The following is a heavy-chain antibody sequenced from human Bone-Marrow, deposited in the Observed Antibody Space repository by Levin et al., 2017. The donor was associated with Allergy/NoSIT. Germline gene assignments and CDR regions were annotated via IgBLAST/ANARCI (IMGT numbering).Heavy chain of an antibody. Sequence: ASVKVSCKASGGTFSSYAISWVRQAPGQGLEWMGGIIPIFGTANYAQKFQGRVTITADESTSTAYMELSSLRSEDTAVYYCARGPYDSSGYSLHYYYYYGMDGWGQGTTVTVSS. CDR2: IIPIFGTA. V-gene: IGHV1-69*13. CDR3: ARGPYDSSGYSLHYYYYYGMDG. J-gene: IGHJ6*02. D-gene: IGHD3-22*01. CDR1: GGTFSSYA.